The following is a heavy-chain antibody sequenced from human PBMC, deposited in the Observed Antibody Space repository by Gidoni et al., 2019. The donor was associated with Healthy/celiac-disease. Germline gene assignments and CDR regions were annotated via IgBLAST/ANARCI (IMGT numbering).Heavy chain of an antibody. CDR2: ISYDGSNK. V-gene: IGHV3-30*18. J-gene: IGHJ4*02. Sequence: QVQLVESGGGVVQPGRSLRLSCAASGFTFSSYGMHWVRQAPGKGLEWVAVISYDGSNKYYADSVKGRFTISRDNSKNTLYLQMNSLRAEDTAVYYCAKDRATLDGYDYWGQGTLVTVSS. CDR1: GFTFSSYG. CDR3: AKDRATLDGYDY. D-gene: IGHD1-26*01.